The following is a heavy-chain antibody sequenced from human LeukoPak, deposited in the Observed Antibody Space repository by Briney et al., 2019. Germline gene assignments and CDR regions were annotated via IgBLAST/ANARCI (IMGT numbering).Heavy chain of an antibody. D-gene: IGHD6-19*01. J-gene: IGHJ4*02. Sequence: SETLSLTCTVSGGSISGYYWSWIRQPPGKGLEWIGDIYYSGSTNYNPSLTSRVTMSVDTSKNQFSLKLNSVTAADTAVYYCARGWDGIAVAGSLDYWGQGTLVTVSS. CDR1: GGSISGYY. CDR2: IYYSGST. V-gene: IGHV4-59*01. CDR3: ARGWDGIAVAGSLDY.